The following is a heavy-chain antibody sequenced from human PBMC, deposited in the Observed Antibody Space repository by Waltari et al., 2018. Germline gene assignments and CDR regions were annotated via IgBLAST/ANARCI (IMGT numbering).Heavy chain of an antibody. V-gene: IGHV1-46*04. Sequence: QVQLVQSGAEVKKPGASVKVSCKTSGYTFTSYYIHWVRQAPGQGLEWMGIIDPRGGTTKYAQKVQGRVTMTRDTSRRTVYMELSSLRSEDTAVYYCARIDSRARTRHNWFDPWGQGTLVTVSS. D-gene: IGHD2-15*01. CDR3: ARIDSRARTRHNWFDP. CDR2: IDPRGGTT. J-gene: IGHJ5*02. CDR1: GYTFTSYY.